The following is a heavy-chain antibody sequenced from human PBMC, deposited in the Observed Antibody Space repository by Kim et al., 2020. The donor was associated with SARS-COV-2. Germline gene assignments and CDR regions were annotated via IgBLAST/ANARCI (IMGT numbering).Heavy chain of an antibody. CDR1: GFTFGDYA. CDR3: ANFYYYDSSGYYYSPNRDAFDI. J-gene: IGHJ3*02. V-gene: IGHV3-9*01. CDR2: ISWNSGSI. Sequence: GGSLRLSCAASGFTFGDYAMHWVRQAPGKGLEWVSGISWNSGSIGYADSVKGRFTISRDNAKNSLYLQMNSLRAEDTALYYCANFYYYDSSGYYYSPNRDAFDIWGQGTMVTVSS. D-gene: IGHD3-22*01.